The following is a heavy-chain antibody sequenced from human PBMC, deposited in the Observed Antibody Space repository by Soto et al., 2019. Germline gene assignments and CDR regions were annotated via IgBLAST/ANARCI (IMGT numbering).Heavy chain of an antibody. CDR1: GGSLSNFG. CDR2: SIPVFGTP. CDR3: ARGDATKIVVTTYYAMDV. D-gene: IGHD3-22*01. V-gene: IGHV1-69*05. Sequence: QVQLVQSGAEVKKPGSSVKVSCTASGGSLSNFGISWVRQAPGQGLEWMGASIPVFGTPNYAQKFQDGVTIKPDESTTTVYMEVRSLTSEDTAVYYCARGDATKIVVTTYYAMDVWGQGTTVTVSS. J-gene: IGHJ6*02.